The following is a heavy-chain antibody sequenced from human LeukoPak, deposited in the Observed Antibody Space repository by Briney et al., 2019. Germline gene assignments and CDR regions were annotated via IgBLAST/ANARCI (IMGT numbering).Heavy chain of an antibody. J-gene: IGHJ4*02. V-gene: IGHV4-59*01. Sequence: SETLSLTCTVSGGSISSDYWTWIRQPPGKRLQWIGYVSYTGTTNYDASLKSRVTISLDTSKNQFSLKVTSVTAADTAVYFCARESRSNGAWSYFDYWGQGTLVTVSS. CDR1: GGSISSDY. D-gene: IGHD2-8*01. CDR2: VSYTGTT. CDR3: ARESRSNGAWSYFDY.